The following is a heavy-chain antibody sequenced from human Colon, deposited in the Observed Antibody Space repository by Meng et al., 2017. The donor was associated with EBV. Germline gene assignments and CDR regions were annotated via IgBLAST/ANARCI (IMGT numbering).Heavy chain of an antibody. Sequence: EVQLVELGGGLVHPGGSLSLSCAASGFSFSGYWMHWVRQAPGKGLAWVSRINGDGSGTTYADSVKGRFSISRDNAKNTLYLQMNSLRAEDTATYYCARDDASEFDWGQGTLVTASS. CDR1: GFSFSGYW. V-gene: IGHV3-74*03. CDR3: ARDDASEFD. J-gene: IGHJ4*02. D-gene: IGHD3-10*01. CDR2: INGDGSGT.